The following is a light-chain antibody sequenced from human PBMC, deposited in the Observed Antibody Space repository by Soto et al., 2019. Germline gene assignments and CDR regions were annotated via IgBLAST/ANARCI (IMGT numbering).Light chain of an antibody. CDR3: QQYGSSPRGT. V-gene: IGKV3-20*01. J-gene: IGKJ1*01. Sequence: EMVLTQAPGTLSLSPGERATLSCRASQSVSSSYLAWYQQKPGQAPRLRIYGASSRATGIPDRFSGSGSGTDFTLTISRLEPEDFAVYYCQQYGSSPRGTFGQGTKWIS. CDR2: GAS. CDR1: QSVSSSY.